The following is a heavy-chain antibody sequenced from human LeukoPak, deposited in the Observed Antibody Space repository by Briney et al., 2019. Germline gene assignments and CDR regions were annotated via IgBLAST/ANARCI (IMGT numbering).Heavy chain of an antibody. J-gene: IGHJ4*02. CDR2: INPNSGGT. CDR1: GFTFTGYY. Sequence: ASVKVSCKASGFTFTGYYMHWVRQAPGQGLEWMGWINPNSGGTNYAQKLQGRVTMTTDTSTSTAYMELRSLRSDDTAVYYCAREEIIVGATEFDYWGQGTLVTVSS. CDR3: AREEIIVGATEFDY. D-gene: IGHD1-26*01. V-gene: IGHV1-2*02.